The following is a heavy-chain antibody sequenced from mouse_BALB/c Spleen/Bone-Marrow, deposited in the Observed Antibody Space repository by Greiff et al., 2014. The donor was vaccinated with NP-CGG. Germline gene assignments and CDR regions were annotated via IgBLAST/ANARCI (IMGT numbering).Heavy chain of an antibody. J-gene: IGHJ4*01. CDR2: ISHGGGTT. V-gene: IGHV5-12-1*01. CDR3: TRRGGYYPYYYAMDY. Sequence: EVMLVESGGGLVKPGGSPKLSCAASGFAFSSYDMSWVRQTPEKRLEWVAYISHGGGTTYYSDTVKGRFTISRDNAKNTLYLQMSSLKSEDTAIYYCTRRGGYYPYYYAMDYWGQGTSVTVSS. D-gene: IGHD2-3*01. CDR1: GFAFSSYD.